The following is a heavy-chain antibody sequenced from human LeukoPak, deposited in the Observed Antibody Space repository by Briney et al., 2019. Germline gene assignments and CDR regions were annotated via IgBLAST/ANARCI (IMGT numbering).Heavy chain of an antibody. J-gene: IGHJ4*02. CDR2: ISYDGSNK. CDR1: GFTFSSYA. Sequence: GRSLRLSCAAPGFTFSSYAMPWVRQAPGKGLEWVAVISYDGSNKYYADSVKGRFTISRDNSKNTLYLQMNSLRAEDTAVYYCARGIAAAGNDYWGQGTLVTVSS. D-gene: IGHD6-13*01. V-gene: IGHV3-30-3*01. CDR3: ARGIAAAGNDY.